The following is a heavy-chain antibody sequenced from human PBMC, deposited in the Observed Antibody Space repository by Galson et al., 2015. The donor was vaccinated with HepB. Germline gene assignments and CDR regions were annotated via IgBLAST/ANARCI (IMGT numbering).Heavy chain of an antibody. J-gene: IGHJ6*02. Sequence: QSGAEVKKPGESLKISCKGSGYSFTSYWIGWVRQMPGKGLEWMGIIYPGDSDTRYSPSFQGQVTISADKSISTAYLQWSSLKASDTAMYYCARRGTIFGATLYYYGMDVWGQGTTVTVSS. V-gene: IGHV5-51*01. D-gene: IGHD3-3*01. CDR1: GYSFTSYW. CDR3: ARRGTIFGATLYYYGMDV. CDR2: IYPGDSDT.